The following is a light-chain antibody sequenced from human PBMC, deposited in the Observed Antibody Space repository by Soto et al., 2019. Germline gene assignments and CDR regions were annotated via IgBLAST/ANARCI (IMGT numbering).Light chain of an antibody. CDR3: CSYAGSQTLI. J-gene: IGLJ2*01. CDR2: DVT. CDR1: SSDVGGYDY. Sequence: QSVLTQPRSVSGSPGQSVTISCAGTSSDVGGYDYVSWYQQHPDEVPKILIFDVTKRPSGVPARFTGSKSGNTASLTISGLQADDEADYYCCSYAGSQTLIFGGGTKVNVL. V-gene: IGLV2-11*01.